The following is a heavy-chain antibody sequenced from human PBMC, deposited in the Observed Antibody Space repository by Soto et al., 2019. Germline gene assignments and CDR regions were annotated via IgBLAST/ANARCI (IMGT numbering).Heavy chain of an antibody. V-gene: IGHV1-18*01. CDR2: NCANNGNT. CDR3: ARSLPWFDP. CDR1: GYTFTSYT. J-gene: IGHJ5*02. Sequence: QVRLVHSETEVKKPGASVNVSCKASGYTFTSYTISWVRQAPGQGLEGMGWNCANNGNTEFAQKFQDRLTMIADTTTSTAYLELRNLRPDDTAVYYCARSLPWFDPWGQGTLVAVSS.